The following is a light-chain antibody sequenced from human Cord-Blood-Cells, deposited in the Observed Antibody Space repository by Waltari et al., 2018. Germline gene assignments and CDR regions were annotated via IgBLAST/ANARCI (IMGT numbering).Light chain of an antibody. Sequence: EIVMTQSPATLSVSPGERATLSCRASQSVSSNLAWYQQKPGQAHRLLIYGASTRATGIPARFSGSGSGTEFTLTISSLQSEDFAVYYCQQYNNWPGTFGQGTKGEIK. J-gene: IGKJ1*01. CDR2: GAS. CDR1: QSVSSN. V-gene: IGKV3-15*01. CDR3: QQYNNWPGT.